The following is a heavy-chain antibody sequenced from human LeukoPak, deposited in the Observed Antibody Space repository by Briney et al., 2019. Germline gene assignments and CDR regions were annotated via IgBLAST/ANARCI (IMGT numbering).Heavy chain of an antibody. J-gene: IGHJ4*02. CDR2: ISAYNGNT. D-gene: IGHD3-3*01. CDR1: GYTFTSYG. CDR3: ARDGALRFLEWLLTTAESFDY. V-gene: IGHV1-18*01. Sequence: GASVKVSCKASGYTFTSYGISWVRQAPGQGLEWMGWISAYNGNTNYAQKLQGRVTMTTDTSTSTAYMELRSLRSDDTAVYYCARDGALRFLEWLLTTAESFDYWGQGTLVTVSS.